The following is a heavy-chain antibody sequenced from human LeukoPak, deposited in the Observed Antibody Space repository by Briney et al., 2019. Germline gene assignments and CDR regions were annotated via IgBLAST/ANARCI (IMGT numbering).Heavy chain of an antibody. V-gene: IGHV3-48*03. Sequence: PGGSLRLSCAASGFTFIDYEMNWVRQAPGKGLEWVSYISSSGDTIHYSDSVKGRFTISRDNVKNLVSLQLNRLRAEDTAVYYCARQIVVVAAFFMGVWGKGTTVTVST. CDR3: ARQIVVVAAFFMGV. CDR1: GFTFIDYE. D-gene: IGHD2-21*02. J-gene: IGHJ6*04. CDR2: ISSSGDTI.